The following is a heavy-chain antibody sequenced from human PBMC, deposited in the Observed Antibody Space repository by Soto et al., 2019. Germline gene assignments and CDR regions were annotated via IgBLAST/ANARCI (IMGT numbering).Heavy chain of an antibody. Sequence: GGSLRLSCAASGFTVSSNYMSWVRQAPGKGLEWVSVIYSGGSTYYADSVKGRFTISRDNSKTTLYLQMNSLRAEDTAVYYCARTYMWGSYHKGYWGQGILVTVPS. V-gene: IGHV3-66*01. CDR1: GFTVSSNY. D-gene: IGHD3-16*01. J-gene: IGHJ4*02. CDR2: IYSGGST. CDR3: ARTYMWGSYHKGY.